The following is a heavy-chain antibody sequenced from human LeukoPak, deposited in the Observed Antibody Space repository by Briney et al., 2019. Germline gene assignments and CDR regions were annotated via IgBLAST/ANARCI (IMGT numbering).Heavy chain of an antibody. CDR3: ARRRRDGYFDY. CDR2: IYYSGST. Sequence: PSETLSLTCTVSGGSISSSSYYWGWIRQPPGKGLEWIGSIYYSGSTYYNPSLKSRVTISVDTSKNQFSLKLSSVTAADTAVYYCARRRRDGYFDYWGQGTLVTVSS. V-gene: IGHV4-39*07. D-gene: IGHD5-24*01. J-gene: IGHJ4*02. CDR1: GGSISSSSYY.